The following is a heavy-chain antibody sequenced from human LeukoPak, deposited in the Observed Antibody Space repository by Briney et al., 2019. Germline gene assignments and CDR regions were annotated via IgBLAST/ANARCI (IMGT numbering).Heavy chain of an antibody. J-gene: IGHJ4*02. Sequence: PSETLSLTCAVYGGSFSGYYWSWIRQPPGKGLEWIGEINHSGSTNYNPSLKSRVTISVDTSKNQFSLKLSSVTAADTAVYYCASTNWKVPFDYWGQGTLVTVSS. D-gene: IGHD1-1*01. CDR1: GGSFSGYY. CDR2: INHSGST. V-gene: IGHV4-34*01. CDR3: ASTNWKVPFDY.